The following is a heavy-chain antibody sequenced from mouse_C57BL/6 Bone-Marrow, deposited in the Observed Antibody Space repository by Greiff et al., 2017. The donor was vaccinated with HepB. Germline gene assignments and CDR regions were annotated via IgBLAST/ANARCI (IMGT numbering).Heavy chain of an antibody. Sequence: VQLQQSGAELVRPGASVTLSCKASGYTFTDYEMHWVKQTPVHGLEWIGAIDPETGGTAYNQKFKGKAILTADKSSSTAYMELRSSTSEDSAVYYCTRSDDGYYRYWFAYWGQGTLVTVSA. J-gene: IGHJ3*01. CDR1: GYTFTDYE. D-gene: IGHD2-3*01. CDR3: TRSDDGYYRYWFAY. V-gene: IGHV1-15*01. CDR2: IDPETGGT.